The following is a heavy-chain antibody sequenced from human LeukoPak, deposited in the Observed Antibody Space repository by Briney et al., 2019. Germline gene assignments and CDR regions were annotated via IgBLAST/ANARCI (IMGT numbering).Heavy chain of an antibody. CDR1: GGSISSGDYY. CDR2: IYYSGST. J-gene: IGHJ3*02. V-gene: IGHV4-30-4*08. D-gene: IGHD6-13*01. Sequence: PSQTLSLTCTVSGGSISSGDYYWSWIRQPPGKGLEWIGYIYYSGSTYYNPSLKSRVTISVDTSKNQFSLKLSSVTAADTAVYYCARGEVSRALPYSSLKGDAFDIWGQGTMVTVSS. CDR3: ARGEVSRALPYSSLKGDAFDI.